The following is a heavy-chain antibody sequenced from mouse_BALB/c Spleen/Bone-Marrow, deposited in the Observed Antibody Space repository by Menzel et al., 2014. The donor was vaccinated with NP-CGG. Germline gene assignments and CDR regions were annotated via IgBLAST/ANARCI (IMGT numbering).Heavy chain of an antibody. D-gene: IGHD1-1*01. J-gene: IGHJ3*01. V-gene: IGHV3-8*02. CDR3: ARYPLNYYGSPWFAY. CDR2: ISYSGST. CDR1: GDSITSGY. Sequence: DVKLQESGPSLVKPSQTLSLTCSVTGDSITSGYWNWIRKFPGNKLEYMGYISYSGSTYYNPSLKSRISITRDTSKNQYYLQLNSVTTEDTATYYCARYPLNYYGSPWFAYWGQGTLVTVSA.